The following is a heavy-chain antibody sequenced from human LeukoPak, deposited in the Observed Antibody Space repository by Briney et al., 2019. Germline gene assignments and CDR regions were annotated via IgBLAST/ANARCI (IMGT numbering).Heavy chain of an antibody. D-gene: IGHD6-6*01. V-gene: IGHV4-59*01. J-gene: IGHJ3*02. CDR3: ARDPRIAARPGAFDI. CDR1: GGSISSYY. CDR2: IYYSGST. Sequence: SETLSLTCTVSGGSISSYYWSWIRQPPGKGLEWIGYIYYSGSTNYNPSLKSRVTISVDTSKNQFSLKLSSVTAADTAVYYCARDPRIAARPGAFDIWGQGTMVTVSS.